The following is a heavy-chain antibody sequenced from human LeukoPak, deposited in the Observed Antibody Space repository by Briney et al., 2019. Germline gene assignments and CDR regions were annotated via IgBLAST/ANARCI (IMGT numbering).Heavy chain of an antibody. CDR1: GFTVSSNY. V-gene: IGHV3-53*01. Sequence: PGGSLRLSCAASGFTVSSNYMSWVRQAPGKGLEWVSVIYSGGSTYYADSVKGRFTISRDNAKNSLYLQMNSLRAEDTAVYYCAREVSGWYVGWGQGTLVTVSS. J-gene: IGHJ4*02. CDR2: IYSGGST. D-gene: IGHD6-19*01. CDR3: AREVSGWYVG.